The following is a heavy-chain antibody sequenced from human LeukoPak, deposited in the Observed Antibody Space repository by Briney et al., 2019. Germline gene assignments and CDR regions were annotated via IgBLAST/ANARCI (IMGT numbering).Heavy chain of an antibody. CDR3: ARDSKYSSSVRTHYYYMDV. D-gene: IGHD6-6*01. Sequence: SETLSLTCTVSGGSISRYYWSCIRQPPGKGLEWVGYIYYSGSTNYNPSLKSRVTISVDTSKNQFSLKLSSVTAADTAVYYCARDSKYSSSVRTHYYYMDVWGKGTTVTVSS. V-gene: IGHV4-59*01. CDR2: IYYSGST. CDR1: GGSISRYY. J-gene: IGHJ6*03.